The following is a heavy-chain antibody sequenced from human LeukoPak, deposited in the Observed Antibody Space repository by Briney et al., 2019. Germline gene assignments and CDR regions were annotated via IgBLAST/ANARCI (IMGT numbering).Heavy chain of an antibody. V-gene: IGHV3-48*01. D-gene: IGHD4-17*01. J-gene: IGHJ4*02. CDR1: GFTFSSYS. CDR3: ARVGLLRSNDY. Sequence: PGGSLRLSCAASGFTFSSYSTNWVRQAPGKGLEWVSYISSSSTTIYYADSVRGRFTISRDNAKNSLYLQMNSLRAEDTAVYYCARVGLLRSNDYWGQGILVTVSS. CDR2: ISSSSTTI.